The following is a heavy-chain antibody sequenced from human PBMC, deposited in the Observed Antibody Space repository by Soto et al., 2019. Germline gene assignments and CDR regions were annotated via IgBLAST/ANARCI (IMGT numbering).Heavy chain of an antibody. CDR1: GDSITSSNW. V-gene: IGHV4-4*02. Sequence: QVQLQESGPGLVKPSGTLSLTCAVSGDSITSSNWWSWVRQAPGKGLEWMGEIYHSGATTYNPSLKSRATRSVDPSNNRFALKLTSVTAADTAVYFCARDLGTGTDFWGRGTLVTVAS. J-gene: IGHJ4*02. CDR2: IYHSGAT. CDR3: ARDLGTGTDF. D-gene: IGHD1-1*01.